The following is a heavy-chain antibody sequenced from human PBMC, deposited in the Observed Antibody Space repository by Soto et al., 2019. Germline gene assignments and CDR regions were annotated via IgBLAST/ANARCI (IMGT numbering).Heavy chain of an antibody. V-gene: IGHV4-39*01. CDR3: GRPWGIGLTPPGP. CDR2: IYYSGKT. Sequence: KTSETLSLTCTVSGASINNTSYYWGWIRQSPGKGLEWIGNIYYSGKTYYSPSLESRVSISVDASRNQFSLRLSSVTAADTAVYYCGRPWGIGLTPPGPWGQGVLVTVSS. D-gene: IGHD6-13*01. CDR1: GASINNTSYY. J-gene: IGHJ5*02.